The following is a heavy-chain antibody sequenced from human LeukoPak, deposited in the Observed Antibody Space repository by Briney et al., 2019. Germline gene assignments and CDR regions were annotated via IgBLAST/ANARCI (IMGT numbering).Heavy chain of an antibody. Sequence: SETLSLTCTLSGGSISSSSYFWGWIRQPPGKGLDWIGSISYSGTTYYNPSLKSRVTISVDTSKNQFSLKLSSVTAADTAVYYCARGGTVALYWGQGTLVTVSS. D-gene: IGHD4-23*01. CDR3: ARGGTVALY. J-gene: IGHJ4*02. V-gene: IGHV4-39*07. CDR1: GGSISSSSYF. CDR2: ISYSGTT.